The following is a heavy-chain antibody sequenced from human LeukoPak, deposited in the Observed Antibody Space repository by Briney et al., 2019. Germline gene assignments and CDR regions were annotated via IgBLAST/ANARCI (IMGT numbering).Heavy chain of an antibody. J-gene: IGHJ4*02. D-gene: IGHD4-17*01. CDR2: IYYSGST. Sequence: SETLSLTCTVSGGSISSYYWSWIRQPPGKGLEWIGYIYYSGSTNYYPSLKSRVIISVDTSKNQFSLKLSSVAAADTAVYYCARDYGDYFDYWGQGTLVTVSS. CDR3: ARDYGDYFDY. V-gene: IGHV4-59*01. CDR1: GGSISSYY.